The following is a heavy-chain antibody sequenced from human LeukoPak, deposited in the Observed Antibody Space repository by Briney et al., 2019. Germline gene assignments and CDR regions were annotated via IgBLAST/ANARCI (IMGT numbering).Heavy chain of an antibody. CDR3: ARDWCPQCSPVRGVSRKYYFDW. J-gene: IGHJ4*02. V-gene: IGHV3-48*02. D-gene: IGHD3-10*01. CDR2: ISSASITI. Sequence: PGESLRLSCEASGFRFSTYSMSWVRQAPGKGLEWVSYISSASITIDYADSVKGRFTISRDNAKNSLYLQMNSLRDEDTAVYYCARDWCPQCSPVRGVSRKYYFDWWGQGTLVTVSS. CDR1: GFRFSTYS.